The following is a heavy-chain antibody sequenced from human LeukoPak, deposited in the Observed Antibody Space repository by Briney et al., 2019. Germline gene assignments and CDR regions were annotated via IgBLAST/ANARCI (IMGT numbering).Heavy chain of an antibody. J-gene: IGHJ4*02. D-gene: IGHD3-10*01. Sequence: GGSLRLSCAASGFTFSSYWMSWVRQAPGKGLEWVANIKQDGSEKYYVDSVKGRFTISRDNAKNTLYLQMNSLRAEDTAVYYCARGPNYYGSGSYHDYWGQGTLVTVSS. CDR2: IKQDGSEK. CDR3: ARGPNYYGSGSYHDY. CDR1: GFTFSSYW. V-gene: IGHV3-7*01.